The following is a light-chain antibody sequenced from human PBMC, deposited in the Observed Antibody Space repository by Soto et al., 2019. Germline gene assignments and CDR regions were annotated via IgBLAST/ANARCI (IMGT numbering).Light chain of an antibody. V-gene: IGKV3-20*01. Sequence: IVLTQSPGTLSLSPGERATLSCGASQSVTINFLAWYQQKPGQAPRLLIYGASSRATGVPDGFSGSGSGTDFTLTISRLEPGDFAVYYCQQYGTPLFTFGPGTKVDIK. CDR1: QSVTINF. CDR3: QQYGTPLFT. CDR2: GAS. J-gene: IGKJ3*01.